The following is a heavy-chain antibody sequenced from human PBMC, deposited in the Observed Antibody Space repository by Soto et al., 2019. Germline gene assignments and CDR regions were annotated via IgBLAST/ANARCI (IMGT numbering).Heavy chain of an antibody. Sequence: GGSLRLSCAASGFTFSSYGMHWVRQAPGKGLEWVAVIWYDGSNKYYADSVKGRFTISRDNSKNTLYLQMNSLRAEDTAVYYCARGVRPYDSSGYGSDYWGQGTLVTVSS. CDR3: ARGVRPYDSSGYGSDY. D-gene: IGHD3-22*01. J-gene: IGHJ4*02. CDR2: IWYDGSNK. V-gene: IGHV3-33*01. CDR1: GFTFSSYG.